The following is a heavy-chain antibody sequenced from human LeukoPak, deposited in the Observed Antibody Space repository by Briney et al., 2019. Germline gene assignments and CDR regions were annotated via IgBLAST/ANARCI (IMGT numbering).Heavy chain of an antibody. CDR2: IYYRGST. J-gene: IGHJ3*02. CDR3: ARDVSSGGSYDAFDI. CDR1: GGSISSYY. V-gene: IGHV4-59*01. D-gene: IGHD2-15*01. Sequence: PSETLSLTCTVSGGSISSYYWSWIRQPPGKGLEGIGDIYYRGSTNYNPSLKSRVPISVDPSKNQFSLKLSSVPAADTAVYYCARDVSSGGSYDAFDIWGQGTMVTVSS.